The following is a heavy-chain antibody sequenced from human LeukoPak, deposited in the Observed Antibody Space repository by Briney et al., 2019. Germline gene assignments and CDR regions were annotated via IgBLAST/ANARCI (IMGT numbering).Heavy chain of an antibody. CDR3: ARDASIVGARRLSDAFDI. D-gene: IGHD1-26*01. J-gene: IGHJ3*02. V-gene: IGHV4-4*07. Sequence: SETLSLTCTVSGGSISSYYWSWIRRPAGKGLEWIGRIYTSGSTNYNPSLKSRVTISVDTSKNQFSLKLSSVTAADTAVYYCARDASIVGARRLSDAFDIWGQGTMVTVSS. CDR2: IYTSGST. CDR1: GGSISSYY.